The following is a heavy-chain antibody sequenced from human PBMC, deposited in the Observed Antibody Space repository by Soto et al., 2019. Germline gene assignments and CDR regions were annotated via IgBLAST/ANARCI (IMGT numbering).Heavy chain of an antibody. CDR3: ARLEDCSGGSCYPEYYYYGMDV. CDR2: IYPGDSDT. D-gene: IGHD2-15*01. V-gene: IGHV5-51*01. J-gene: IGHJ6*02. Sequence: GESLKISCKGSGYSFTSYWIGWVRQMPGKGLERMGIIYPGDSDTRYSPSFQGQVTISADKSISTAYLHWSSLKASDTAMYYCARLEDCSGGSCYPEYYYYGMDVWGQGTTVTVSS. CDR1: GYSFTSYW.